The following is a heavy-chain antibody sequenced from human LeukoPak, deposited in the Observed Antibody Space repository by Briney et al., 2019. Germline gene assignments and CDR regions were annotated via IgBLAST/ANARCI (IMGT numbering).Heavy chain of an antibody. V-gene: IGHV3-23*01. J-gene: IGHJ4*02. CDR1: GFTFSSYA. Sequence: PGGSLRLPCAASGFTFSSYAMSWVRQAPGKGLEWVSAISGSGGSTYYADSVKGRFTISRDNSKNTLYLQMNSLRAEDTAVYYCAKDPVGPWRSHGDYFDYWGQGTLVTVSS. D-gene: IGHD1-26*01. CDR3: AKDPVGPWRSHGDYFDY. CDR2: ISGSGGST.